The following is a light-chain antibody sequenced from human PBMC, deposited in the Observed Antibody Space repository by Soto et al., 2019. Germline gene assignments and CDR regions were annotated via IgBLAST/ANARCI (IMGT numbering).Light chain of an antibody. CDR3: QTWGTGIHVV. Sequence: QPVLTQSPSASASLGASVPLPCTLSRGHSSYAIAWHQQQPEKGPRYLMKLNSDGSHSKGDGIPDRFSGSSSGAERYLTISSLQSEDEADYYCQTWGTGIHVVFGGGTKLTVL. J-gene: IGLJ2*01. V-gene: IGLV4-69*01. CDR1: RGHSSYA. CDR2: LNSDGSH.